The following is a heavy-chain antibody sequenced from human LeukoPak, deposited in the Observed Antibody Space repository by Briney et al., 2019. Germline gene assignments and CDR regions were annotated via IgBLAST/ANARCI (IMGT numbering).Heavy chain of an antibody. J-gene: IGHJ4*02. CDR2: ISGSGGST. CDR1: GFTFSSYA. CDR3: AKDYTIFGVVYPRPYDY. Sequence: PGGSLRLSCAASGFTFSSYAMSWVRQAPGKGLEWVSAISGSGGSTYYADSVKGRFTISRDNSKNTLYLQMNSLRAEDTAVYYCAKDYTIFGVVYPRPYDYWGQGTLVTVSS. D-gene: IGHD3-3*01. V-gene: IGHV3-23*01.